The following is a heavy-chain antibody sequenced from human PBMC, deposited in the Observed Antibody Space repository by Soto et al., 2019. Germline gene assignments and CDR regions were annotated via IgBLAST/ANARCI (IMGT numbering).Heavy chain of an antibody. CDR2: IYYSGST. V-gene: IGHV4-39*01. D-gene: IGHD1-26*01. J-gene: IGHJ4*02. CDR3: ARRRGEVSGSYPFDY. Sequence: QLQLQESGPGLVKPSETLSLTCTVSGGSISSSSYYWGWIRQPPGKGLAWIGSIYYSGSTYYNPARKSRVTITVDTSKNQFSLKLSSVTAAYTAVYYCARRRGEVSGSYPFDYWGQGTLVTVSS. CDR1: GGSISSSSYY.